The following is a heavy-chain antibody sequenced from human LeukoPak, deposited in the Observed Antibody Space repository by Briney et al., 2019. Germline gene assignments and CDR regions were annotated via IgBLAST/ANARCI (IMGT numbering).Heavy chain of an antibody. CDR3: ARQYGRPFDY. CDR1: GYSFSNYW. J-gene: IGHJ4*02. CDR2: IYPGDSDT. V-gene: IGHV5-51*01. Sequence: GESLKISCKGSGYSFSNYWIGWVRQMPGKGLEWRGIIYPGDSDTRYSPSFQGQVTISVDESINTAYLQWSSLEASDTAMYYCARQYGRPFDYWGQGTLVTVSS. D-gene: IGHD4-17*01.